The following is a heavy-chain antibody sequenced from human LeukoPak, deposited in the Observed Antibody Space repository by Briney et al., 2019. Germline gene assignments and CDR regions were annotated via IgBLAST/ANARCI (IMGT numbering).Heavy chain of an antibody. CDR2: IYVSGST. CDR1: GASISSYY. CDR3: ARVMVRRRVPAALDAFDI. Sequence: PSETLSLTCTVSGASISSYYWNWIRQPTGKGLEWIGRIYVSGSTTYNPSLRSRVTMSIDTSKNQVSLTLRSVTAADTAVYYCARVMVRRRVPAALDAFDIWGQGTMVTVSS. J-gene: IGHJ3*02. V-gene: IGHV4-4*07. D-gene: IGHD2-2*01.